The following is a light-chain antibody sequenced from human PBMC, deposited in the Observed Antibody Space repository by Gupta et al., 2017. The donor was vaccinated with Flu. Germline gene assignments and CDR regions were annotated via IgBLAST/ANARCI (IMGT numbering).Light chain of an antibody. CDR2: AAS. J-gene: IGKJ4*01. CDR1: QSISSY. V-gene: IGKV1-39*01. Sequence: DIQMTQSPSSLSASVGDRVTITCRTSQSISSYLNWYQQKPGKAPKLLIYAASILQSGVPSRFSGSGSGTDFTLTISSLQPEDFETYYCQQSDSTPLTFGGGTTVEIK. CDR3: QQSDSTPLT.